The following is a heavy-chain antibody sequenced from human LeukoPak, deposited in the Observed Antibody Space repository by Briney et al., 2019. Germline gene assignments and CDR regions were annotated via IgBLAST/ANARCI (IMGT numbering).Heavy chain of an antibody. CDR2: INYGGST. CDR3: ARGVYDYVWGSYWKNAFDI. D-gene: IGHD3-16*01. Sequence: SETLSLTCTVSGGSISSSSYYWGWIRQPPGKGLVWIGSINYGGSTYSNPSIKSRVTISVDTSKNQFSLKLSSVTDADTAVYYCARGVYDYVWGSYWKNAFDIWGQGTMVTVSS. J-gene: IGHJ3*02. V-gene: IGHV4-39*07. CDR1: GGSISSSSYY.